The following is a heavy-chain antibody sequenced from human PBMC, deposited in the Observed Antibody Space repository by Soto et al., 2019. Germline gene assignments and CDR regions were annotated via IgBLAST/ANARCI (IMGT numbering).Heavy chain of an antibody. D-gene: IGHD2-15*01. V-gene: IGHV3-74*01. CDR1: GFNFRDFW. CDR3: TRDDSGLGIDY. Sequence: GASLKISCEASGFNFRDFWMHWVRQPPGKGPEWVSNIPSDGRDVSYADSVRGRFTISRDDARNTLYLQMSDLRVEDTAIYYCTRDDSGLGIDYWGQGTQVTVSS. CDR2: IPSDGRDV. J-gene: IGHJ4*02.